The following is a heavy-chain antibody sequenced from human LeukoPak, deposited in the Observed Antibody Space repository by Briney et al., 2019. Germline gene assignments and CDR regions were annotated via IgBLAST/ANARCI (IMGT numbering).Heavy chain of an antibody. D-gene: IGHD4-17*01. CDR1: GYTFTGYY. J-gene: IGHJ4*02. V-gene: IGHV1-2*02. CDR3: ARLPYGDYGRDFDH. CDR2: INPNSGGT. Sequence: ASVKVSCKASGYTFTGYYMHWVRQAPGQGLEWMGWINPNSGGTNYAQKFQGRVTMTRDTSISTAYMELSRLRSDDTAVYYYARLPYGDYGRDFDHWGQGTLVTVSS.